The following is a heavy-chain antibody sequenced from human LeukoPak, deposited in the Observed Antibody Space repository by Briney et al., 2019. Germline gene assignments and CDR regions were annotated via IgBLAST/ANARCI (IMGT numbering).Heavy chain of an antibody. Sequence: ASVKVSCKASGYTFTSYDINWVRQATGQGLEWMGWVNPNSGNAGYAQKFQGRVTMTRNTSISTAYMELSSLRSEDTAVYYCARLIGAYSSGWGFDYWGQGTLVTVSS. D-gene: IGHD5-18*01. CDR2: VNPNSGNA. CDR3: ARLIGAYSSGWGFDY. J-gene: IGHJ4*02. CDR1: GYTFTSYD. V-gene: IGHV1-8*01.